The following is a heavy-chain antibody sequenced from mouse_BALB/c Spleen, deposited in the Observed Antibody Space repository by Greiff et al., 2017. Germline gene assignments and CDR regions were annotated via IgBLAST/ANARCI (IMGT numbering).Heavy chain of an antibody. J-gene: IGHJ2*01. Sequence: EVMLVESGGGLVKPGGSLKLSCAASGFTFSDYYMYWVRQTPEKRLEWVATISDGGSYTYYPDSVKGRFTISRDNAKNNLYLQMSSLKSEDTAMYYCARESSYYGSSYTSMDYWGQGTTLTVSS. CDR3: ARESSYYGSSYTSMDY. V-gene: IGHV5-4*02. CDR1: GFTFSDYY. CDR2: ISDGGSYT. D-gene: IGHD1-1*01.